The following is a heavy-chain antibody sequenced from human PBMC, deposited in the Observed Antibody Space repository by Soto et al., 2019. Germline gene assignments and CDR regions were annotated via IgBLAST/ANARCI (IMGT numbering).Heavy chain of an antibody. CDR3: ARELTGDSI. Sequence: KSSETLFLTCTVSGGSISSYYWSWIRQPAGKGLVCIGLFYTSGCTNYNPSLKSRVTISVDTSKNQFFLKLSSVTAADTAVYYCARELTGDSIWGKENLVTVST. CDR1: GGSISSYY. D-gene: IGHD7-27*01. V-gene: IGHV4-4*07. CDR2: FYTSGCT. J-gene: IGHJ4*02.